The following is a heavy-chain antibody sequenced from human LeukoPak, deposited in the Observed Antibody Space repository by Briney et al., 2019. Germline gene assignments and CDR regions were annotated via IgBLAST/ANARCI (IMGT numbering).Heavy chain of an antibody. CDR3: ARVALRPIDYSNPEFDP. V-gene: IGHV3-11*04. D-gene: IGHD4-11*01. CDR1: GFTFSDYY. CDR2: ISSSGSTM. J-gene: IGHJ5*02. Sequence: GGSLRLSCAASGFTFSDYYMSWIRQAPGKGLEWVSYISSSGSTMFYADSVKGRFTASRDNAENSMYLQMNSLRAEVTAVYYRARVALRPIDYSNPEFDPWGQGTLVTVSS.